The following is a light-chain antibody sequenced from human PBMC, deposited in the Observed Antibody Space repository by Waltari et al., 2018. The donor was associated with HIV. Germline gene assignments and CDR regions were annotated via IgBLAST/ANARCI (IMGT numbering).Light chain of an antibody. CDR1: SSNIRNNF. Sequence: QSVLTQPPSVSAAPGQKVTISCSGSSSNIRNNFVSWFQQLPGTAPKLLIYDNTRRPAGIPDRFSGSKSGTSATLGITGLQSGDEADYYCGTWDSSLSAWVFGGGTKLTVL. V-gene: IGLV1-51*01. CDR2: DNT. J-gene: IGLJ2*01. CDR3: GTWDSSLSAWV.